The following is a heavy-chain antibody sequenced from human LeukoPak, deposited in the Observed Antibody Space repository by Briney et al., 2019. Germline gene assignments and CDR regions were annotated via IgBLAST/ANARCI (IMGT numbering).Heavy chain of an antibody. CDR2: ISSSSSYI. D-gene: IGHD3-10*01. CDR3: ARVPPYDGCFDY. CDR1: GFTFSSYS. V-gene: IGHV3-21*01. Sequence: GGSLRLSCAASGFTFSSYSMNWVRQAPGKGLEWVSSISSSSSYIYYADSVKGRFTISGDNAKNSLYLQMNSLRAEDTAVYYCARVPPYDGCFDYWGQGTLVTVSS. J-gene: IGHJ4*02.